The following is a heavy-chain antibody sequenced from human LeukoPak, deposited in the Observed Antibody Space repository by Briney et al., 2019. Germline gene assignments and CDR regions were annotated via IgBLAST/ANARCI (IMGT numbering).Heavy chain of an antibody. V-gene: IGHV3-23*01. Sequence: PGGSLRLSCAASGFTFSSYAMTWVRQAPGKGLEWVSAISGSGGTTYYADSVKGRFTISSDNSKNTLYLQMNSLRAEDTAVYYCAKAMAPTTVVTPVDYWGQGTLVTVSS. CDR2: ISGSGGTT. CDR3: AKAMAPTTVVTPVDY. D-gene: IGHD4-23*01. J-gene: IGHJ4*02. CDR1: GFTFSSYA.